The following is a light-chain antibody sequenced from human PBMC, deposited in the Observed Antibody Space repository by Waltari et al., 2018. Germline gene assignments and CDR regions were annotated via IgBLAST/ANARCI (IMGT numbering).Light chain of an antibody. Sequence: DIQMTQSPSTLSASVGDRCTITCRASQSISSWLAWYQQKPGKAPKLLIYDVSSLESGVPSRFSGSGSGTEFTLTISSLQPDDFATYYCHQYNSYPWTFGQGTKVEIK. J-gene: IGKJ1*01. V-gene: IGKV1-5*01. CDR1: QSISSW. CDR2: DVS. CDR3: HQYNSYPWT.